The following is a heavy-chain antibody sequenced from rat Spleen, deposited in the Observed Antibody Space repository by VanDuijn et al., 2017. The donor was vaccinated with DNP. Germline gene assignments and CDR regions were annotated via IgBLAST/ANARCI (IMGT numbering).Heavy chain of an antibody. CDR3: AKPDH. CDR2: ISHDGSST. CDR1: GFTFSDYN. V-gene: IGHV5-7*01. Sequence: EVQLVETGGGLVQPGRSLKLSCVASGFTFSDYNMAWVRQAPKKGLEWVATISHDGSSTDYRDSVKGRFTIFRDNAKATLYLQMDSLRSEDTATYYCAKPDHWGQGVMVTVSS. J-gene: IGHJ2*01.